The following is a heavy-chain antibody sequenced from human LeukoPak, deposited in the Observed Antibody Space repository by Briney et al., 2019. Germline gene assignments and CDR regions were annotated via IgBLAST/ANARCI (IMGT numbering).Heavy chain of an antibody. Sequence: PSQALSLTCTVSGGSISSGGYYWSWIRQHRGKGLEWMGYIYYSGSTYYNPSLRSRVTISVDTSKTQFSLKLSSVTAADTAVYYCARSERWFGELSAFDYWGQGTLVTVSS. J-gene: IGHJ4*02. D-gene: IGHD3-10*01. CDR3: ARSERWFGELSAFDY. CDR1: GGSISSGGYY. CDR2: IYYSGST. V-gene: IGHV4-31*03.